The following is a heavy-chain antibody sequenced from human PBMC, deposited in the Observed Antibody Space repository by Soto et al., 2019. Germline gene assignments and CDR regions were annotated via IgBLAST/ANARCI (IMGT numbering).Heavy chain of an antibody. CDR3: SSGPDYAGYIDD. CDR1: GGTFSNHA. J-gene: IGHJ4*02. CDR2: IILPFGTA. V-gene: IGHV1-69*13. Sequence: QVRLVQSGAEVKKPGSSVKVSCKASGGTFSNHAINWVRQAPGQGPEWMGGIILPFGTANYAQNFQGRVTITADESMTTAYLELNGLRSEDTAVYYSSSGPDYAGYIDDWGQGSLVTVSS. D-gene: IGHD4-17*01.